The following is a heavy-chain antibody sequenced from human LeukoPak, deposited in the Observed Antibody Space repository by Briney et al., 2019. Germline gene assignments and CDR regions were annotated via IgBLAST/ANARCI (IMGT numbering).Heavy chain of an antibody. CDR2: MHPGNGNT. J-gene: IGHJ4*02. V-gene: IGHV1-2*02. CDR3: AREGSYCVGGDCYSFDF. D-gene: IGHD2-21*02. CDR1: DYTFSSYG. Sequence: ASVKVSCKASDYTFSSYGIHWVRQAPGLGPEWMGWMHPGNGNTRYAEKFQGRVTMTRDTSINTAYMDLSSLRSDDTAVYYCAREGSYCVGGDCYSFDFWGQGTLITVSS.